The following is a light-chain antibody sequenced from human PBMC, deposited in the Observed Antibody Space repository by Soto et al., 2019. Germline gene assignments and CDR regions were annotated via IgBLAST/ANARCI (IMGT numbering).Light chain of an antibody. CDR1: QSVSSSY. CDR3: QQYGSSPPYT. CDR2: GAS. J-gene: IGKJ2*01. Sequence: EIVLTQSPGTLSLSPGERATLSCRASQSVSSSYLAWYQQKPGQAPRLLIYGASNRATGIPDRFSGSGSGTDFTLTISRLEPEYFAVYYCQQYGSSPPYTFGQGTQLDIK. V-gene: IGKV3-20*01.